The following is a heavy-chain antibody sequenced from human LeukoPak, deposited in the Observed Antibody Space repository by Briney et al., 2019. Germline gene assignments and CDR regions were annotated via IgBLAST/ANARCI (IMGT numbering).Heavy chain of an antibody. CDR1: GFTFSSYA. CDR2: ISYDGSNK. CDR3: ARDQGPVWAGDAFDI. V-gene: IGHV3-30-3*01. D-gene: IGHD1-26*01. J-gene: IGHJ3*02. Sequence: GGSLRLSCAASGFTFSSYAMHWVRQAPGKGLEWVAVISYDGSNKYYADSVKGRFTISRDNSKNTLYLQMNSLRAEDTPVYYCARDQGPVWAGDAFDIWGQGTMVTVSS.